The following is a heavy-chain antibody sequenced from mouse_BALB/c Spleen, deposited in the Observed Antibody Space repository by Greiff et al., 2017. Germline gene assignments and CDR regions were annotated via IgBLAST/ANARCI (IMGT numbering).Heavy chain of an antibody. CDR3: ARQGIYYGNLYYAMDY. V-gene: IGHV5-12-1*01. CDR2: ISSGGGST. CDR1: GFAFSSYD. D-gene: IGHD2-1*01. Sequence: EVMLVESGGGLVKPGGSLKLSCAASGFAFSSYDMSWVRQTPEKRLEWVAYISSGGGSTYYPDTVKGRFTISRDNAKNTLYLQMSSLKSEDTAMYYCARQGIYYGNLYYAMDYWGQGTSVTVSS. J-gene: IGHJ4*01.